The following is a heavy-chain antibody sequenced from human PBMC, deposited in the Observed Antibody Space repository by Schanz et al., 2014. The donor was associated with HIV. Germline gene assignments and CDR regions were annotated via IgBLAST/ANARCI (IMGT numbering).Heavy chain of an antibody. CDR2: MNPASGNT. Sequence: QVQLVQSGAEVTEPGASVKVSCEASGYTFSDYDINWVRQAPGQGLEWMGWMNPASGNTGIAEKFLGRLSLTRFTSTGTTYMELDSLRSEDTAVYYCARTRGYSGYDPPYYYYYGMDVWGQGTMVTVSS. CDR1: GYTFSDYD. D-gene: IGHD5-12*01. V-gene: IGHV1-8*02. CDR3: ARTRGYSGYDPPYYYYYGMDV. J-gene: IGHJ6*02.